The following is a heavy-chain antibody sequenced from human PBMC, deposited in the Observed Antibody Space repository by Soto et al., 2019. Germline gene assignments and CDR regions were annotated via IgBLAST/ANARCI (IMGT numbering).Heavy chain of an antibody. V-gene: IGHV1-69*13. J-gene: IGHJ4*02. Sequence: SVKVSCKASGGTFSTSSFVWVRQGPGQGLEWMGGIIPIFTRTNFAQKFQGRVTFSADESTRATYMELRSLTSEDTAIYYCARDVVRSTAGDSWGQGTLVTVSS. CDR2: IIPIFTRT. D-gene: IGHD2-15*01. CDR1: GGTFSTSS. CDR3: ARDVVRSTAGDS.